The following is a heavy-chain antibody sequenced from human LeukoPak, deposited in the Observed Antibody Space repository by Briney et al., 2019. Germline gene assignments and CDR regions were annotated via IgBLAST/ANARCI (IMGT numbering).Heavy chain of an antibody. CDR3: ARVRADSSGHDIDY. J-gene: IGHJ4*02. Sequence: GGSLRLSCAASGFTFSAYVMHWVRQAPGKGLEWVAILWYDGSNEYYADSVKGRFTMSRDNSENTLHLQMNSLRAEDTAVYYCARVRADSSGHDIDYWGQGTLVTVSS. CDR2: LWYDGSNE. V-gene: IGHV3-33*01. CDR1: GFTFSAYV. D-gene: IGHD3-22*01.